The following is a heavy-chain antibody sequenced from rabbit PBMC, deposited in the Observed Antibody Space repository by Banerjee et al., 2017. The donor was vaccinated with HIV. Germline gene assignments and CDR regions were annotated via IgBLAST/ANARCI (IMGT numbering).Heavy chain of an antibody. Sequence: QSLEESGGGLVKPGASLTLTCTASGFSFSSNAMCWVRQAPGKGLEWIACIYAGSSGSTYYASWAKGRFTISKTSSTTVTLQMTSLTAADTATYFCVRETETYAGDAGYGYYFNLWGPGTLVTVS. CDR1: GFSFSSNA. V-gene: IGHV1S40*01. D-gene: IGHD6-1*01. J-gene: IGHJ4*01. CDR2: IYAGSSGST. CDR3: VRETETYAGDAGYGYYFNL.